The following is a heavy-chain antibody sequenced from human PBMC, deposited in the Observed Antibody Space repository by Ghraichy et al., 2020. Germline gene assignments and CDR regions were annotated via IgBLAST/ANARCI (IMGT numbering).Heavy chain of an antibody. D-gene: IGHD4-17*01. J-gene: IGHJ1*01. CDR1: GGSISGSY. CDR3: ARYKHYGDAYVHI. V-gene: IGHV4-4*09. Sequence: SQTLSLTCTVSGGSISGSYWSWIRQPPGKRLEWIAYIFTDGSTNYNPTFKSRVTMSVDTSKNQFSLNMNSVTAADTAVYYCARYKHYGDAYVHIWGQGTLVTVSP. CDR2: IFTDGST.